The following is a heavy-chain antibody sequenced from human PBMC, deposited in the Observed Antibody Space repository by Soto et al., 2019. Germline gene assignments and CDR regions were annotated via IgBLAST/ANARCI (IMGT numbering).Heavy chain of an antibody. CDR3: AKDDPSTNSWTPDL. V-gene: IGHV3-23*01. J-gene: IGHJ5*02. D-gene: IGHD1-20*01. CDR2: ISGSDGQT. CDR1: GFIFNNYA. Sequence: GGSLRLSCAASGFIFNNYAMTWVRQAPGKGLDWVSAISGSDGQTFYADSVRGRFTVSRDNFRNTVYLHMNSLRVEDTAVYYCAKDDPSTNSWTPDLWGQGTLVTVSS.